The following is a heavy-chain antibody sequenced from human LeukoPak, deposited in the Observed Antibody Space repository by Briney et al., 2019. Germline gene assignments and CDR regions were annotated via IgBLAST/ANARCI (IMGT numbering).Heavy chain of an antibody. CDR3: ARARRSSTSRYLQH. CDR2: INHSGST. CDR1: GGSFSGYY. V-gene: IGHV4-34*01. J-gene: IGHJ1*01. D-gene: IGHD2-2*01. Sequence: SETLSLTCAVYGGSFSGYYWSWIRQPPGKGLEWIGEINHSGSTNYNPSLKSRVTISVDTSKNQFSLKLSSVTAADTAVYYCARARRSSTSRYLQHWGQGTLVTVSS.